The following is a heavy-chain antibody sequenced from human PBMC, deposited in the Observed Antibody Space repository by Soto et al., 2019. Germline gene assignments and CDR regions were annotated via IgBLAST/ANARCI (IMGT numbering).Heavy chain of an antibody. CDR2: ISSSSSYT. D-gene: IGHD4-17*01. J-gene: IGHJ3*02. V-gene: IGHV3-11*06. CDR3: ARYFYGDYDAFDI. CDR1: GFTFSDYY. Sequence: GGSLRLSCAASGFTFSDYYMIWIRQAPGKGLEWVSYISSSSSYTNYADSVKGRFTISRDNAKNSLYLQMNSLRAEDTAVYYCARYFYGDYDAFDIWGQGTMVTVSS.